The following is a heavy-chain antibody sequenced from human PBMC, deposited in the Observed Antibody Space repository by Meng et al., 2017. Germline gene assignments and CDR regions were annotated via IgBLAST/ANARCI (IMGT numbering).Heavy chain of an antibody. CDR2: ISSSGSTI. D-gene: IGHD3-9*01. J-gene: IGHJ3*02. CDR3: ARGRLRYFDWLSDAFDI. CDR1: GFTFSDYY. Sequence: GESLKISCAASGFTFSDYYMRWIRQAPGKGLEWVSYISSSGSTIYYADSVKGRFTISRDNAKNSLYLQMNSLRAEDTAVYYCARGRLRYFDWLSDAFDIWGQGTMVTVSS. V-gene: IGHV3-11*04.